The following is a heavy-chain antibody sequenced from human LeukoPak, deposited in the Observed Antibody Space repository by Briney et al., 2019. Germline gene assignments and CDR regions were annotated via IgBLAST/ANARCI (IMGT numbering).Heavy chain of an antibody. Sequence: GGSLRLSCAACGFTFRNYVIHWVRQAPGKGLEWVAVTSSDLNVKLYADSVKGRFTISRDNSRSTLYLQMNSLRPEDTAIYYCAREGYYGSGSPPSLYFDYWGQGTLVTVSS. V-gene: IGHV3-30-3*01. J-gene: IGHJ4*02. CDR1: GFTFRNYV. D-gene: IGHD3-10*01. CDR3: AREGYYGSGSPPSLYFDY. CDR2: TSSDLNVK.